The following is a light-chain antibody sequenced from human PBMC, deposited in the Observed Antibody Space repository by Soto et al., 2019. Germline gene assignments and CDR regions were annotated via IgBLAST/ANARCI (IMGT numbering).Light chain of an antibody. J-gene: IGKJ5*01. CDR3: QQYGSSPIT. V-gene: IGKV3-15*01. Sequence: EIVMTQSPATLSVSPGERSTLSCRASQILSSNLAWYQQKPGQSPRLLIYGASTRATGIPARFSGSGSGTEFTLTISSLQSEDFAVYYCQQYGSSPITFGQGTRLEI. CDR2: GAS. CDR1: QILSSN.